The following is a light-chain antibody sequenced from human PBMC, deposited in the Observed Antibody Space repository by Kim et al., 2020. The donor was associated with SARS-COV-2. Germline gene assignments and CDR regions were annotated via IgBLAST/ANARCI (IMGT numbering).Light chain of an antibody. CDR3: NSRDSSGNHWV. CDR2: GKN. J-gene: IGLJ3*02. CDR1: SLRTNY. Sequence: SSELTQDPAVSVALGQTVRITCQGDSLRTNYASWYQQKPGQAPVLVIYGKNNRPSGIQDRFSGSSSGNTASLTITGAQAEDEADYYCNSRDSSGNHWVFG. V-gene: IGLV3-19*01.